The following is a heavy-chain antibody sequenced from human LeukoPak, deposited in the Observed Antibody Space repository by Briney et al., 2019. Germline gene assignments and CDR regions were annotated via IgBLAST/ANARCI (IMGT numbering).Heavy chain of an antibody. V-gene: IGHV4-59*01. J-gene: IGHJ4*02. CDR1: GGSISSYY. D-gene: IGHD3-3*01. CDR3: ARGGHHYDFWSGDPYYFDY. Sequence: SETLSLTCTVSGGSISSYYWSWIRQPPGKGLEWIGYIYYSGSTNYNPSLKSRVTISVDASKNQFSLKLSSVTAADTAVYYCARGGHHYDFWSGDPYYFDYWGQGTLVTVSS. CDR2: IYYSGST.